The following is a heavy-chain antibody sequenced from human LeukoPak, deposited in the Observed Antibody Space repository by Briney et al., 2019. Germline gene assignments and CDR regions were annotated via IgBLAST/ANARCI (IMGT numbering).Heavy chain of an antibody. CDR1: GYTFTSYG. CDR2: ISAYNGNT. CDR3: ARDWGDCSGGSCYDWFDP. J-gene: IGHJ5*02. Sequence: AASVKVSCKASGYTFTSYGISWVRQAPGQGLEWMGWISAYNGNTNYAQKLQGRVTMTTDTSTSTAYMELRSLRPDDTAVYYCARDWGDCSGGSCYDWFDPWGQGTLVTVSS. D-gene: IGHD2-15*01. V-gene: IGHV1-18*01.